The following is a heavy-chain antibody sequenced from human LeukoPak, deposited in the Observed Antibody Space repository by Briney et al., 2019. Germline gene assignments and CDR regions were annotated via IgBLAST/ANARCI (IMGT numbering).Heavy chain of an antibody. V-gene: IGHV1-2*02. CDR2: INPNSGGT. J-gene: IGHJ4*02. CDR3: ARAEADELNFDY. CDR1: GYNFTGYY. D-gene: IGHD1-7*01. Sequence: ASVKVSCKASGYNFTGYYMHWVRQAPGQGLEWMGWINPNSGGTNYAQKFQGRVTMTRDTSISTAYMELSRLRSDDTAVYYCARAEADELNFDYWGQGTLVTVSS.